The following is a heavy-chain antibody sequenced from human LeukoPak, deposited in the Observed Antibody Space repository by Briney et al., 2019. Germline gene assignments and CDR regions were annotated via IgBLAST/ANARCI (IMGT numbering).Heavy chain of an antibody. D-gene: IGHD1-26*01. J-gene: IGHJ4*02. Sequence: PGGSLRLSCAASGFTFSGYAMSWVRQAPGKGLEWVSAISGSGGSTYYADSVKGRFTISRDNSKNTLYLQMNSLRAEDTAVYYCAKRERGSYSLDYWGQGTLVTVSS. V-gene: IGHV3-23*01. CDR3: AKRERGSYSLDY. CDR2: ISGSGGST. CDR1: GFTFSGYA.